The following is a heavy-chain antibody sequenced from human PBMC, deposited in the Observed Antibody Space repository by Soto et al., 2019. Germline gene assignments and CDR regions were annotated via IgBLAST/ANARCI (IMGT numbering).Heavy chain of an antibody. CDR3: ARDQGYSGYSPYWYYYGMDV. J-gene: IGHJ6*02. D-gene: IGHD5-12*01. Sequence: GGSLRLSCAASGFTFSSYGMHWVRQAPGKGLEWVAVIWYDGSNKYYADSVKGRFTISRDNSKYTRYLQMNSLRAEDTAVYYCARDQGYSGYSPYWYYYGMDVWGQGTTVTVSS. V-gene: IGHV3-33*01. CDR1: GFTFSSYG. CDR2: IWYDGSNK.